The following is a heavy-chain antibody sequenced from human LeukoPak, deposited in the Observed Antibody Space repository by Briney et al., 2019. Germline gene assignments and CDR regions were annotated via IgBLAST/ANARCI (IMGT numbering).Heavy chain of an antibody. D-gene: IGHD5-24*01. CDR2: IFYSGNT. Sequence: SETLSLTCTVSGASISSSDRYWGWIRQPPGKGLEWIGSIFYSGNTYDNPSLKSRVTISVDTSKNQFSLKLNSVTAADTAVYYCARHRSKWLQSSFDYWGQGTLVTVSS. CDR1: GASISSSDRY. CDR3: ARHRSKWLQSSFDY. V-gene: IGHV4-39*01. J-gene: IGHJ4*02.